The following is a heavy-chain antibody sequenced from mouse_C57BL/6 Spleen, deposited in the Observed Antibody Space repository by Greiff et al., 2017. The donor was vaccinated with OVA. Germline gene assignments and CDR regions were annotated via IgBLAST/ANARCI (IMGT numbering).Heavy chain of an antibody. CDR3: ARITTVDWYFDV. V-gene: IGHV1-82*01. J-gene: IGHJ1*03. CDR1: GYAFSSSW. Sequence: QVHVKQSGPELVKPGASVKISCKASGYAFSSSWMNWVKQRPGKGLEWIGRIYPGDGDTNYNGKFKGKATLTADKSSSTAYMQLSSLTSEDSAVYFCARITTVDWYFDVWGTGTTVTVSS. D-gene: IGHD1-1*01. CDR2: IYPGDGDT.